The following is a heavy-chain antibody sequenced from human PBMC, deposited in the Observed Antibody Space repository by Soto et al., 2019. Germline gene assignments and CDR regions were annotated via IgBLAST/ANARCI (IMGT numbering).Heavy chain of an antibody. Sequence: SETLSHTCTVSGGSISSYYWSWIRQPPGKGLEWIGYIYYSGSTNYNPSLKSRVTISVDTSKNQFSLKLSSVTAADTAVYYCARWLRDAFDIWGQGTMVTVSS. J-gene: IGHJ3*02. CDR3: ARWLRDAFDI. CDR1: GGSISSYY. CDR2: IYYSGST. D-gene: IGHD6-19*01. V-gene: IGHV4-59*08.